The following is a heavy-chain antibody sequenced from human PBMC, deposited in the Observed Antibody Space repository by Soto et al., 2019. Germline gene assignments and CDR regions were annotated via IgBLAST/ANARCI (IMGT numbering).Heavy chain of an antibody. J-gene: IGHJ2*01. CDR3: ARISRGYYWFDL. CDR2: IFNNENT. Sequence: QVQVQESGPGLLKPSQTLSLTCTVSGGSISSAGYFWGGIRQPPGKGLEWIGYIFNNENTYYNPSLKSRVSIPVDTSTNQFSLTLNSVTAADTAVYYCARISRGYYWFDLWGRGTLVTVSS. D-gene: IGHD3-22*01. V-gene: IGHV4-31*03. CDR1: GGSISSAGYF.